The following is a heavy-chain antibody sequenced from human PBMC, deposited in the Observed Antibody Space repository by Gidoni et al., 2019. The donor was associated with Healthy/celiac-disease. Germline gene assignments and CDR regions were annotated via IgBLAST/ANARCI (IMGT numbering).Heavy chain of an antibody. D-gene: IGHD5-18*01. Sequence: QVQLQESGPGLVKPSDTLSLTCAVSGYSISSSNWWGWIRQPPGKGLEWIGYIYYSGSTYYNPSLKSRVTMSVDTSKNQFSLKLSSVTAVDTAVYYCARKVRTAMPYYYYYYMDVWGKGTTVTVSS. CDR3: ARKVRTAMPYYYYYYMDV. CDR1: GYSISSSNW. V-gene: IGHV4-28*01. J-gene: IGHJ6*03. CDR2: IYYSGST.